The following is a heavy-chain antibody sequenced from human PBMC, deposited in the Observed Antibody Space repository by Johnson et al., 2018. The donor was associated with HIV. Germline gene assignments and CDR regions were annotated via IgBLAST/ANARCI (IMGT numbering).Heavy chain of an antibody. V-gene: IGHV3-64*01. CDR2: ISSNGGSK. CDR1: GFTFSSYA. J-gene: IGHJ3*02. CDR3: ARVGAGHISGPDMVFDI. D-gene: IGHD6-19*01. Sequence: VQLVESGGGLVQPGGSLRLSCAASGFTFSSYAMHWVRQAPGKGLEYVSAISSNGGSKYYANSVKGRFTLSRDNSKNTLYLLMNSLRAEDTAVYYCARVGAGHISGPDMVFDIWGQGTMVTVSS.